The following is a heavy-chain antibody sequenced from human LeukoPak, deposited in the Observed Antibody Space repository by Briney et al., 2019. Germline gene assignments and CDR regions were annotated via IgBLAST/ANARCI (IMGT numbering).Heavy chain of an antibody. V-gene: IGHV4-34*01. Sequence: PSETLSLTCAVYGGSFSGYYWTWIRQPPGKRLEWIGQINHSGSTNYNPSLKSRVTLSVDTSKSQFSLKLNSVTAADTAVYYCARGSPGYWGQGSLVTVSS. CDR3: ARGSPGY. CDR1: GGSFSGYY. CDR2: INHSGST. J-gene: IGHJ4*02.